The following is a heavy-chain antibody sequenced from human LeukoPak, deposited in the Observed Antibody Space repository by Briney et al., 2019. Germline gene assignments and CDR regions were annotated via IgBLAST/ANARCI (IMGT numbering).Heavy chain of an antibody. CDR2: IYYSGST. CDR3: ARFEQWLVGYDY. Sequence: PSETLCLTCTVSGGSISSYYWSWIRQPPGKGLEWIGYIYYSGSTNYNPSLKSRVTISVDTSKNQFSLKLSSVTAADTAVYYCARFEQWLVGYDYWGQGTLVTVSS. V-gene: IGHV4-59*08. D-gene: IGHD6-19*01. J-gene: IGHJ4*02. CDR1: GGSISSYY.